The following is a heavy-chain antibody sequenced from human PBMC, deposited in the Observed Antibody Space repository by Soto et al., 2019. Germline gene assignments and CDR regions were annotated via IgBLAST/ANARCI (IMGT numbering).Heavy chain of an antibody. CDR1: GFIFSNYI. CDR3: ATISPNSGVVY. CDR2: VIGSGGGT. J-gene: IGHJ4*02. V-gene: IGHV3-23*01. D-gene: IGHD6-19*01. Sequence: RGSLRLSCAASGFIFSNYIMAWVRQAPGKGLEWVSRVIGSGGGTFYADSVKGRFTISRDNSQNTLYLQMNSLRAEDTAVYYCATISPNSGVVYRGQGIMVSVSP.